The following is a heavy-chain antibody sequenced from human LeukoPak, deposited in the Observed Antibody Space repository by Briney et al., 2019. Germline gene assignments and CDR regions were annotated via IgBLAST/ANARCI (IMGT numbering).Heavy chain of an antibody. CDR2: MNPNSGNT. V-gene: IGHV1-8*03. CDR3: ARDGHYDILTGYFQD. CDR1: GYTFTSYD. Sequence: GASVKVSCKASGYTFTSYDIDWVRQATGQGLEWMGWMNPNSGNTGYAQKFQGRVTITRNTSISTAYMELSSLRSEDTAVYYCARDGHYDILTGYFQDWGQGTLVTVSS. J-gene: IGHJ1*01. D-gene: IGHD3-9*01.